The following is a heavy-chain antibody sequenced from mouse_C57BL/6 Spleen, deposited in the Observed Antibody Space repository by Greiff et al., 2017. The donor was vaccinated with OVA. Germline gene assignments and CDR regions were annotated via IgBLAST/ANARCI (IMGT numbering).Heavy chain of an antibody. V-gene: IGHV5-9-1*02. CDR3: TRDGYDAFAY. CDR1: GFTFSSYA. Sequence: EVQLQESGEGLVKPGGSLKLSCAASGFTFSSYAMSWVRQTPEKRLEWVAYISSGGDYIYYADTVKGRFTISRDNARNTLYLQMSSLKSEDTAMYYCTRDGYDAFAYWGQGTLVTVSA. J-gene: IGHJ3*01. CDR2: ISSGGDYI. D-gene: IGHD2-2*01.